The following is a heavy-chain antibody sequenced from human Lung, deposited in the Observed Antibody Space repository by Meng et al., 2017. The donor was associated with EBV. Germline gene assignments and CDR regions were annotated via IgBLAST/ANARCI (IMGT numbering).Heavy chain of an antibody. CDR3: ASPLGILGIVDL. Sequence: QLQLQGSGPGLVKPSETLSLPCPVSVGSISSSSYYWGWIRQPPGKGLEWIGSIYYSGSTYYNPSLKSRVTISEDTSKNQFSLKLSSVTAADTAVYYCASPLGILGIVDLWGRGTLVTVSS. CDR1: VGSISSSSYY. D-gene: IGHD7-27*01. CDR2: IYYSGST. J-gene: IGHJ2*01. V-gene: IGHV4-39*01.